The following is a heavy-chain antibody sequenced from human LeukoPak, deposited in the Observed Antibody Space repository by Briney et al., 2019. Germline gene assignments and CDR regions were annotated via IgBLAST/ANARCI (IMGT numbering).Heavy chain of an antibody. D-gene: IGHD3-16*01. V-gene: IGHV4-59*01. CDR2: IYCSGTT. CDR1: GGSINTYY. Sequence: KPSETLSLTCSVSGGSINTYYWTWIRLSPGKGLDWIGYIYCSGTTNYNPSLKSRVSMSVDTSRNQFSLRLSSVTAADTAIYYCARGTVQMGMGERFFDFWGQGTLVTVSS. CDR3: ARGTVQMGMGERFFDF. J-gene: IGHJ4*02.